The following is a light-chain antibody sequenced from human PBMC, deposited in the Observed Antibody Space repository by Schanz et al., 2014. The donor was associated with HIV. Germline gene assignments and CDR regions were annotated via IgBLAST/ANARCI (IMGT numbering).Light chain of an antibody. Sequence: QSALTQPPSASGSRGQSVTISCTGTSSDVGGYNYVSWYQQHPGKAPKLMIYDVSNRPSGVSNRFSGSKSGNTASLTISGLQAEDEADYYCSSYTTSSTLVFGGGTKLTVL. CDR1: SSDVGGYNY. J-gene: IGLJ2*01. V-gene: IGLV2-14*03. CDR2: DVS. CDR3: SSYTTSSTLV.